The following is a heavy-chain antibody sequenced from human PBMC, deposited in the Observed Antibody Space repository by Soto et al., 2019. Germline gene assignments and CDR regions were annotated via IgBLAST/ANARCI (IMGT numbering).Heavy chain of an antibody. V-gene: IGHV1-69*01. CDR3: ATALGCRSTSCTLDY. Sequence: QVPLVQSGAEVKKPGSSVKVSCKASGGTFGSYAFIWVRQAPGQGLEWMGGIIPVSGAAHYAQKFQGRVTITADESTSTAYMELSNLSSQDTAVYYCATALGCRSTSCTLDYWGQGTRVIVSS. J-gene: IGHJ4*02. CDR1: GGTFGSYA. D-gene: IGHD2-2*01. CDR2: IIPVSGAA.